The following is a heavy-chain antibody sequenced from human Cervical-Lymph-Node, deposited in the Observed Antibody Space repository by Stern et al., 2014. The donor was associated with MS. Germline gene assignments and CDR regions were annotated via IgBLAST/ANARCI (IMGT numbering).Heavy chain of an antibody. CDR1: GYTFTAYF. D-gene: IGHD1-26*01. V-gene: IGHV1-2*02. CDR2: ISPKTGSA. Sequence: QVQLGQSGAEVERPGASVKVSCKASGYTFTAYFLNWVRQAPGQGLEWMGWISPKTGSATYAQKFQDRVTMTRDTSINTGYMEVSSLRSDDTAVYYCARDRGSYSDYWGQGTLVAVSS. J-gene: IGHJ4*02. CDR3: ARDRGSYSDY.